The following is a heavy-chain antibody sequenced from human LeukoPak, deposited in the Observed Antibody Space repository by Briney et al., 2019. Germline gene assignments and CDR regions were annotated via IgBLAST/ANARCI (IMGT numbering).Heavy chain of an antibody. CDR3: ARVRDGDYEDY. CDR2: ISGSGGST. CDR1: GFTFSSYA. Sequence: GGSLRLSCAASGFTFSSYAMSWVRQAPGKGLEWVSAISGSGGSTYYADSVKGRFTISRDNSKNTLYLQMDSLRAEDTAVYYCARVRDGDYEDYWGQGTLVTVSS. V-gene: IGHV3-23*01. J-gene: IGHJ4*02. D-gene: IGHD4-17*01.